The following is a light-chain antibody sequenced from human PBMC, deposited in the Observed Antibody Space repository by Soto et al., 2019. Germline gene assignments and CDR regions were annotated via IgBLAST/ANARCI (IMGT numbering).Light chain of an antibody. CDR3: QQRSSCPPYT. V-gene: IGKV3-11*01. Sequence: EIVLTQSPATLSLSPGERATLSCRASQSVSSYLAWYQQKPGQSPRLLIYDASNRATGIPARFSGSGSGTDFTPTISSLEPEDFAVYYCQQRSSCPPYTFGQGTKLEIK. CDR2: DAS. J-gene: IGKJ2*01. CDR1: QSVSSY.